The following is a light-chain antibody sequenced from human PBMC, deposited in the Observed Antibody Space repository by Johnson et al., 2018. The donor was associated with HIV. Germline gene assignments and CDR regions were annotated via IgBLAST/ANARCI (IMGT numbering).Light chain of an antibody. J-gene: IGLJ1*01. V-gene: IGLV1-44*01. CDR3: AAWDDSLNGHI. CDR2: ESN. CDR1: SSNIGKNS. Sequence: QSVLTQPPSVSAAPGQKVTIPCSGSSSNIGKNSVSWYQQLPGTAPKLLIYESNQRPSGVPDRFSGSKSGTSASLAISGLQAQVEADDYCAAWDDSLNGHIFGNGTKVTVL.